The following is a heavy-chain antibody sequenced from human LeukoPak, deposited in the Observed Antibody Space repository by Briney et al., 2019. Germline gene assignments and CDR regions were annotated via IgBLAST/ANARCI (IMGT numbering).Heavy chain of an antibody. CDR1: GFTFSSYA. Sequence: GGSLRLSCAASGFTFSSYAMSWVRQAPGKGLEWVSAISGSGGSTYYADSVKGRFTISRDNSKDTLYLQMNSLRAEDTAVYYCAKSSEYNNYGIDYWGQGTLVTVSS. J-gene: IGHJ4*02. CDR2: ISGSGGST. V-gene: IGHV3-23*01. D-gene: IGHD4-11*01. CDR3: AKSSEYNNYGIDY.